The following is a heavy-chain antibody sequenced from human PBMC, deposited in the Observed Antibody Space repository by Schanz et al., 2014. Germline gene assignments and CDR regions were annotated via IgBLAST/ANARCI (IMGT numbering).Heavy chain of an antibody. Sequence: EVQLVESGGGLVKPGGSLRLSCAASGFTFSSYVMNWVRQAPGRGLEWVSHISSSANTVYYADSVKGRFTISRDNSKNMLYLQMNSLRGEDTAVYFCAKGRGGTSSEGLDQYYGMDVWGQGTTVTVSS. CDR2: ISSSANTV. CDR1: GFTFSSYV. D-gene: IGHD6-6*01. CDR3: AKGRGGTSSEGLDQYYGMDV. J-gene: IGHJ6*02. V-gene: IGHV3-48*01.